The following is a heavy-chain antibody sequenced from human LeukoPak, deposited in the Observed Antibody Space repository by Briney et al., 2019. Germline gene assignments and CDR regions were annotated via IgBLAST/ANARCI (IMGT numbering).Heavy chain of an antibody. Sequence: GGTLRLSCAASGFTFSSFVMSWVRQAPGKGLEWVSGISGSGDSTYYADSMRGRITISRDNAKNTLYLQMNSLRAEDTAVYYCANLGANYYFDYWAQGTLVTVSS. CDR1: GFTFSSFV. CDR3: ANLGANYYFDY. J-gene: IGHJ4*02. CDR2: ISGSGDST. V-gene: IGHV3-23*01. D-gene: IGHD4/OR15-4a*01.